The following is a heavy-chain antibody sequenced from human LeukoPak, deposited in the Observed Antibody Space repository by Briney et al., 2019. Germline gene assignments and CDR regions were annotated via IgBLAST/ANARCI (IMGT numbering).Heavy chain of an antibody. D-gene: IGHD1-26*01. CDR1: GGTFSSYA. CDR3: ARVGQVGAIDY. V-gene: IGHV1-69*06. CDR2: IIPIFGTA. Sequence: ASVKVSCKASGGTFSSYAISWVRQAPGQGLEWMGGIIPIFGTANYAQKFQGRVTITADKSTSTAYMELSSLRSEDTAVYYCARVGQVGAIDYWGQGTLVTVSS. J-gene: IGHJ4*02.